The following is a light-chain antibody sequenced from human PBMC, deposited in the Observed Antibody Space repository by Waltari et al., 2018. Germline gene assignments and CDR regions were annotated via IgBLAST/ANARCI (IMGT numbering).Light chain of an antibody. Sequence: EVVMTQFPATLSVSPGESATLSCRASRSVSRNIVWYQQRPGRAPRPLIYAAFTRATDTPARFSGSGSGTEFSLTISRLQSEDFAVYYCQQFNDWPRTFGQGTRVEIK. CDR3: QQFNDWPRT. CDR1: RSVSRN. CDR2: AAF. J-gene: IGKJ1*01. V-gene: IGKV3-15*01.